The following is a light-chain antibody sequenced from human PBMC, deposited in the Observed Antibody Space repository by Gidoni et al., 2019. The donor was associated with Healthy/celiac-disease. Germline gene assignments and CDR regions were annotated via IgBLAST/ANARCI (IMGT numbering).Light chain of an antibody. CDR2: GSS. J-gene: IGKJ1*01. V-gene: IGKV3-20*01. Sequence: EIVLTQSPGTLSLSPGERATLSCRASQTVSRIYLAWYQQKPGQAPRLLIYGSSNRATGIPDRFSGSGSGTDFTLTISRLEPEDLAVYYCQQYGTSPPTFGQGAKVEIK. CDR3: QQYGTSPPT. CDR1: QTVSRIY.